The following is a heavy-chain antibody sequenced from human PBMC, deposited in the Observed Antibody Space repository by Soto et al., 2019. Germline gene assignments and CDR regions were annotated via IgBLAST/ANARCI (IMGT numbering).Heavy chain of an antibody. J-gene: IGHJ4*02. CDR1: GYTFTSHW. Sequence: ASVKVSCKASGYTFTSHWMHWVRQAPGQGLEWMGVFDPKDGETIYAQKFQGRVTMTEDTSTDTAYMELSSLRSEDTAVYYCATDVTDPPYVDFYWGQGTLVTVSS. V-gene: IGHV1-24*01. CDR3: ATDVTDPPYVDFY. D-gene: IGHD2-21*02. CDR2: FDPKDGET.